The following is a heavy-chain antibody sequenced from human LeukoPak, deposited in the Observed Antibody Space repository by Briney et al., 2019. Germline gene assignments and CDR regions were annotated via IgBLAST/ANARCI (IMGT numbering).Heavy chain of an antibody. Sequence: GGALRLSCAASGFTLRRYGMPGGRPGPGQGREWVAVIWYDGSNKYYADSVKGRFTISRDNSKNTLYLQMNSLRAEDTAVYYCARDKTTGVDYWGQGTLVTVSS. V-gene: IGHV3-33*01. CDR1: GFTLRRYG. CDR3: ARDKTTGVDY. CDR2: IWYDGSNK. D-gene: IGHD7-27*01. J-gene: IGHJ4*02.